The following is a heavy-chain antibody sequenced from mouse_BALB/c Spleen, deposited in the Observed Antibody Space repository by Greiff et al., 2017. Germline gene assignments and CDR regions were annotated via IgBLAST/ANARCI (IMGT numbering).Heavy chain of an antibody. CDR3: ARSRFDY. Sequence: EVMLVESGGGLVQPGGSRKLSCAASGFTFSSFGMHWVRQAPEKGLEWVAYISSGSSTIYYADTVKGRFTISRDNPKNTLFLQMTSLRSEDTAMYYCARSRFDYWGQGTTLTVSS. CDR1: GFTFSSFG. J-gene: IGHJ2*01. CDR2: ISSGSSTI. V-gene: IGHV5-17*02.